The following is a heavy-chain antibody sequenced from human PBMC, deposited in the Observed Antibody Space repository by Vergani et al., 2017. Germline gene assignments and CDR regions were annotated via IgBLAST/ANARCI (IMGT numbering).Heavy chain of an antibody. CDR2: IRDDESRK. CDR1: GSTFTTYG. Sequence: QEQLVESGGGVVQPGGSLRLSCTAASGSTFTTYGVHWVRQAPGKGLEWVAFIRDDESRKYYADSVNGRFTISRDSFKNSLYLQMNSLRAEDTAMYFCARGLWDCTHIRCSPPSYWGQGTQVTVSS. D-gene: IGHD2-8*01. J-gene: IGHJ4*02. V-gene: IGHV3-30*02. CDR3: ARGLWDCTHIRCSPPSY.